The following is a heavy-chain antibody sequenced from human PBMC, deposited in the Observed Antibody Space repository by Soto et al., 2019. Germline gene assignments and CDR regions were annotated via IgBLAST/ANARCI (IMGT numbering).Heavy chain of an antibody. CDR2: MKKDGSEK. D-gene: IGHD3-3*01. CDR3: AKLGSGYYTGLYFEY. J-gene: IGHJ4*02. CDR1: GFTFGDYW. V-gene: IGHV3-7*03. Sequence: GGSLRLSCAASGFTFGDYWMSWVRQAPGKGLEWVAHMKKDGSEKYYVDSVKGRFTVYRDNTKNSLYLQMNSLRAEDTAVYYCAKLGSGYYTGLYFEYWGQGTLVTVSS.